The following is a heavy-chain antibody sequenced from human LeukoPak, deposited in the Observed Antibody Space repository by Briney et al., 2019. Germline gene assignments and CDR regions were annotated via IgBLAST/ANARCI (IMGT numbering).Heavy chain of an antibody. CDR2: ISSSSSYI. J-gene: IGHJ4*02. CDR3: ARSAEALGEFDY. D-gene: IGHD3-10*01. V-gene: IGHV3-21*01. Sequence: PGGSLRLSCAASGFTFSSYSMNWVRPAAGKGLEWVSSISSSSSYIYYADSVKGRFTISRDNAKNSLYLQMNSLRAEDTAVYYCARSAEALGEFDYWGQGTLVTVSS. CDR1: GFTFSSYS.